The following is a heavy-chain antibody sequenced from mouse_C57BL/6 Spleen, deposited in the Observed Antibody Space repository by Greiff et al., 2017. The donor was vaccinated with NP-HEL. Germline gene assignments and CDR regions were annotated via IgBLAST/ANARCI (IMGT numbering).Heavy chain of an antibody. J-gene: IGHJ1*03. V-gene: IGHV2-2*01. CDR1: GFSLTSYG. CDR3: ARNSRIYYDYDGYFDV. CDR2: IWSGGST. Sequence: QVQLQQSGPGLVQPSQSLSITCTVSGFSLTSYGVHWVRQSPGKGLEWLGVIWSGGSTDYNAAFISRLSISKDNSKSQVFFKMNSLQADDTAIYYCARNSRIYYDYDGYFDVWGTGTTVTVSS. D-gene: IGHD2-4*01.